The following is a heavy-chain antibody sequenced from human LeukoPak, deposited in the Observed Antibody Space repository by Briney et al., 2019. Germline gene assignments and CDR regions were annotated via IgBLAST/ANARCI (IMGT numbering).Heavy chain of an antibody. J-gene: IGHJ1*01. D-gene: IGHD3-10*01. CDR3: ARGRGSGSYSNGPEYFQH. Sequence: GGSLRLSCAASGFTFNTFAMHWVRQAPGKGLEGVALISYDGTNKFYADSVKGRFTISRDNSKNTLYLQMSSLRAEDTAVYYCARGRGSGSYSNGPEYFQHWGQGTLVTVSS. V-gene: IGHV3-30*03. CDR2: ISYDGTNK. CDR1: GFTFNTFA.